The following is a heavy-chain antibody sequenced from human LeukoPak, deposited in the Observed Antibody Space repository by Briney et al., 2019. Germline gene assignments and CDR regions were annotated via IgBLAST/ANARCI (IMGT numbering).Heavy chain of an antibody. Sequence: GASVKVSCKASGYTVTNYYMHWVRQAPGQGLEWKGMINPSISSRTYAQKFQGRVTVTSDTSTSTVYMEVSSLRSEDTAIYYCARSGMWFSTNDWGQGTLVTVSS. V-gene: IGHV1-46*01. CDR2: INPSISSR. J-gene: IGHJ4*02. CDR3: ARSGMWFSTND. D-gene: IGHD2-21*01. CDR1: GYTVTNYY.